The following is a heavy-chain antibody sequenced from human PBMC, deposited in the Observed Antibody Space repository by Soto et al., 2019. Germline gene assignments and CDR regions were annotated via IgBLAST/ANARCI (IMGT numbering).Heavy chain of an antibody. CDR1: GYSFNDFW. V-gene: IGHV5-51*01. CDR2: IYPGDSET. J-gene: IGHJ4*02. CDR3: ARRKGGKAAVRSFDY. Sequence: PGESLKISCKGSGYSFNDFWIAWVRQVPGKGLEWMGIIYPGDSETRYNPSLQGRVTVSADKSTGTATLQLNTVKASDTALYSCARRKGGKAAVRSFDYWGQGTLVTVSS. D-gene: IGHD6-13*01.